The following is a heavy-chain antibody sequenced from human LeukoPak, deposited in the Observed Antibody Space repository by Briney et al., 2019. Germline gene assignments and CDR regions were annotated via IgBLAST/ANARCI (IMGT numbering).Heavy chain of an antibody. J-gene: IGHJ4*02. V-gene: IGHV3-66*01. CDR1: GFTVSSFY. D-gene: IGHD3-16*01. Sequence: GRSLRLSCAASGFTVSSFYITWVRQAPGKGLEWVAVIHSGGGTDYADSVKGRLTISRDNSKNTLFLQINALRAEDTAVYFCAGGRPQYYFDYWGQGTLVTVSS. CDR3: AGGRPQYYFDY. CDR2: IHSGGGT.